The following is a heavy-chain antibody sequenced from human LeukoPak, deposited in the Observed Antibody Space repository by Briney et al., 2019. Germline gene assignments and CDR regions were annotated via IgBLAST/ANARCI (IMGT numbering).Heavy chain of an antibody. D-gene: IGHD2-2*01. V-gene: IGHV3-30*02. CDR1: GFTFSSYG. J-gene: IGHJ4*02. CDR3: FASSSTRVDY. CDR2: IRYDGSNK. Sequence: GGTLRLSCAASGFTFSSYGMHWVRQAPGKGLEWVAFIRYDGSNKYYADSVKGRFTISRDNSKNTLYLQMNSLRAEDTAVYYCFASSSTRVDYWGQGTLVTVSS.